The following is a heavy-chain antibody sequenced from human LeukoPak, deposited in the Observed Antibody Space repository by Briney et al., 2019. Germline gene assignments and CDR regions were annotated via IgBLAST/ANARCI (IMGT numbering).Heavy chain of an antibody. CDR2: IYTSGST. J-gene: IGHJ2*01. D-gene: IGHD3-22*01. V-gene: IGHV4-4*07. Sequence: SETLSLTCTVSGGSISSYYWSWIRQPAGKGLEWIGRIYTSGSTNYNPSLKSRVTMSEDTSKNQFSLKLSSVTAADAAVYYCARVESGGYYYDSSGYYPRFWYFDLWGRGTLVTVSS. CDR1: GGSISSYY. CDR3: ARVESGGYYYDSSGYYPRFWYFDL.